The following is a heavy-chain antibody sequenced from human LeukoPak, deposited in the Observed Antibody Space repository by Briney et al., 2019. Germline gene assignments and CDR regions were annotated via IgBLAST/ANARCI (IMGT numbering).Heavy chain of an antibody. J-gene: IGHJ3*02. CDR2: IYTSGST. CDR1: GGSISSYY. D-gene: IGHD3-16*01. Sequence: SETLSLTCSVSGGSISSYYWSWIRQPAGKGLEWIGRIYTSGSTNYNPSLKSRVTMSVDTSKDQISLNLSSVTAADTAVYYCARESLGFRAFDIWGQGTMITVSS. V-gene: IGHV4-4*07. CDR3: ARESLGFRAFDI.